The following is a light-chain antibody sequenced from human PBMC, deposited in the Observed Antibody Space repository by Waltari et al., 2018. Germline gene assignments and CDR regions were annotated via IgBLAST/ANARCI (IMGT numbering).Light chain of an antibody. CDR2: KAS. V-gene: IGKV1-5*03. CDR3: QQYNSYVLT. J-gene: IGKJ4*01. CDR1: QSISSW. Sequence: DIQMTQSPSTLSASLGDRVTITCRASQSISSWLAWYQQKPGKAPKLLIYKASTLESGVPSRFSGSGSGTEFTLTISSLQPDDFATYYCQQYNSYVLTFGGGTKVEIK.